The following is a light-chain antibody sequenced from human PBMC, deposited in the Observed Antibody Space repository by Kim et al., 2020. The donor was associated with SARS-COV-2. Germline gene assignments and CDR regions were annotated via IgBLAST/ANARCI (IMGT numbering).Light chain of an antibody. CDR2: KAS. CDR3: QQYDTYSYT. J-gene: IGKJ2*01. V-gene: IGKV1-5*03. Sequence: SASIGDRCSLTGRASQSISSVLAWYQQKPGKAPKVLIYKASTLQTGVPSRFSGSGSGTEFTLTISCLQPDDFATYYCQQYDTYSYTFGQGTKLEI. CDR1: QSISSV.